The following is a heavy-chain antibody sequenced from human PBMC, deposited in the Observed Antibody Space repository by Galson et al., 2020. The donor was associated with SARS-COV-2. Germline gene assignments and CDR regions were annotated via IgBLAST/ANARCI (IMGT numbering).Heavy chain of an antibody. CDR2: IYWDGDD. V-gene: IGHV2-5*02. CDR1: GFSLSTSGVG. D-gene: IGHD3-10*01. Sequence: SGPTLVKHTQTPTLTCTFSGFSLSTSGVGVGWIRQPPGKALEWLAIIYWDGDDRYRPSLRSRLTITKDTSKNQVVLALTNVDPVDTATYYCAPAYYYHSESYASRAFDPWGQGILVTVSS. CDR3: APAYYYHSESYASRAFDP. J-gene: IGHJ5*02.